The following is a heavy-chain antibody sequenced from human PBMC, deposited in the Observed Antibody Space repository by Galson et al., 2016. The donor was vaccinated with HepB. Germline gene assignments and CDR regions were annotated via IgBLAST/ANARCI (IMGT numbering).Heavy chain of an antibody. J-gene: IGHJ4*02. CDR3: AKGQTNWATFDS. V-gene: IGHV3-9*01. D-gene: IGHD7-27*01. CDR1: GFTFNDYV. Sequence: SLRLSCAAPGFTFNDYVMHWVRQLPGKGLEWVSGVNWNSATLAYADSVRGRFTISRDNAENSRYLQMNSLRAEDTALYYCAKGQTNWATFDSWGQGTLVTVSS. CDR2: VNWNSATL.